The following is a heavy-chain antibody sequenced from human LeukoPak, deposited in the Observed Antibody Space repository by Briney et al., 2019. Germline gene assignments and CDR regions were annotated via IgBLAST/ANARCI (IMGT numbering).Heavy chain of an antibody. J-gene: IGHJ4*02. V-gene: IGHV4-61*01. Sequence: PSETLSLTCTVSGGSISSSSYYWGWIRQPPGEGLEWIGYIYYSGSTNYNPSLKSRVTISVDTSKNQFSLKLSSVTAADTAVYYCARDTQYDHVNDYWGQGTLATVSS. CDR2: IYYSGST. D-gene: IGHD1-1*01. CDR3: ARDTQYDHVNDY. CDR1: GGSISSSSYY.